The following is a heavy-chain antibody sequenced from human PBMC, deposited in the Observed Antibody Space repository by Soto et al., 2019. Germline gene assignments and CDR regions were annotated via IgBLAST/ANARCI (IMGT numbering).Heavy chain of an antibody. D-gene: IGHD3-10*02. J-gene: IGHJ5*02. Sequence: QVHFVQSGAEVKKPGASVKVSCKASGYTFSGHAIHWLRQAPGQRPEWLGWINACNSKTYYSEKFEGRVTYTRDTVATTVNMELTSLTSEDTAVYYCGRDQSGTGYYVDWFDPWGQGTLVTVSS. CDR3: GRDQSGTGYYVDWFDP. CDR2: INACNSKT. CDR1: GYTFSGHA. V-gene: IGHV1-3*01.